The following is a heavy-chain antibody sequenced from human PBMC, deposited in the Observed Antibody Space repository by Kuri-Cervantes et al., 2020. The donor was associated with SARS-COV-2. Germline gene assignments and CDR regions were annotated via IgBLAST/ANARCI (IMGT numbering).Heavy chain of an antibody. J-gene: IGHJ4*02. D-gene: IGHD4-17*01. CDR1: GFTFSTYA. Sequence: GGSLRLSCAVSGFTFSTYAMTWVRQAPGKGLQWVSTISDSGVSTYYADSVKGRFTISRDISKNLLYLQMNSLRAEDTAVYYCATLLGSTVTTGYYFDFWGQGTLVTVSS. CDR2: ISDSGVST. CDR3: ATLLGSTVTTGYYFDF. V-gene: IGHV3-23*01.